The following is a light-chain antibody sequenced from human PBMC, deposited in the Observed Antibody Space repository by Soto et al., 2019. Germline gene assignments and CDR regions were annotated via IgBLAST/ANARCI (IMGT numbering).Light chain of an antibody. CDR3: QQYGSSPT. CDR2: DAS. J-gene: IGKJ1*01. V-gene: IGKV3-11*01. Sequence: IVLTQSPATLSLSPGERATLSCRASQSITSYLAWYQQRPGQPPRLLIYDASKRATGIPDRFSGSGSGTDFSLTISSLEPEDFAVYYCQQYGSSPTFGQGTKVEIK. CDR1: QSITSY.